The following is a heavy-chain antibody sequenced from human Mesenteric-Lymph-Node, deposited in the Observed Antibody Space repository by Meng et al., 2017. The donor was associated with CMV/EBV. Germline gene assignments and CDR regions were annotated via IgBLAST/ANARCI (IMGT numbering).Heavy chain of an antibody. V-gene: IGHV2-5*02. D-gene: IGHD2-2*01. CDR1: FSLSTSGVG. CDR2: ISWDDAK. CDR3: AHLGCSSTSRPTYFGH. Sequence: FSLSTSGVGVGWIRHPPGKAREWLALISWDDAKRYNPSLNSRLTITKDTSKNQVFLTVIKIDPVDTATYYCAHLGCSSTSRPTYFGHWGQGTLVTVSS. J-gene: IGHJ4*02.